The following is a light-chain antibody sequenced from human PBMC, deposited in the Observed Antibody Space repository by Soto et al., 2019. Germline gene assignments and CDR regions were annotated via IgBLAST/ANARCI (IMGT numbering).Light chain of an antibody. V-gene: IGLV1-40*01. CDR2: DNN. J-gene: IGLJ3*02. CDR1: NSNLGAGYD. Sequence: QSVLTQPPSVSGAPGQRVTISCSGTNSNLGAGYDVHWYQHVPGTAPQLLIYDNNNRPSGVPDRFSGSKYGFSASLAITGLQPEDEGHYYCQSYDSSLTGSVFGGGTKLTVL. CDR3: QSYDSSLTGSV.